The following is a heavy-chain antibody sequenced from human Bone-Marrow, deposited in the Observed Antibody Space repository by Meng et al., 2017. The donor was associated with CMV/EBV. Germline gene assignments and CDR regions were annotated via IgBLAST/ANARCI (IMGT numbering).Heavy chain of an antibody. J-gene: IGHJ4*02. CDR2: TRNKANSYTT. D-gene: IGHD3-10*01. CDR1: GFTFSDHY. V-gene: IGHV3-72*01. CDR3: AREVLWFGESYYFDY. Sequence: SLKISCAASGFTFSDHYMDWVRQAPGKGLEWVGRTRNKANSYTTEYAASVKGRFTISRDDSKNSLYLQMNSLKTEDTAVYYCAREVLWFGESYYFDYWGQGTLVTVSS.